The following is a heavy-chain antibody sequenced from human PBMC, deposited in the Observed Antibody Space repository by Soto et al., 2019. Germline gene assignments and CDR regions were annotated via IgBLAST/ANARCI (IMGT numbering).Heavy chain of an antibody. D-gene: IGHD3-3*01. V-gene: IGHV1-46*01. CDR3: AREPEYYDFWSGHHAAQNYYYGMDV. J-gene: IGHJ6*02. CDR1: GYTFTSYY. Sequence: ASVKVSCKASGYTFTSYYMHWVRQAPGQGLEWMGIINPSGGSTSYAQKFQGRVTMTRDTSTSTVYMELSSLRSEDTAVYYCAREPEYYDFWSGHHAAQNYYYGMDVWGQGTTVTVSS. CDR2: INPSGGST.